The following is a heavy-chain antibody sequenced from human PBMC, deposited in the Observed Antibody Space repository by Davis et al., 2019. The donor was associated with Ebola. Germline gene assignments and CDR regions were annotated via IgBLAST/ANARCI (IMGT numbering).Heavy chain of an antibody. CDR3: ARVVQRLRGYTYSYGTDV. V-gene: IGHV1-18*04. J-gene: IGHJ6*02. D-gene: IGHD5-18*01. Sequence: ASVKVSCKASGDTFSNYAISWVRQAPGQGLEWMGWISAYNGNTNYAQKVQGRVTMTTDTSTSTAYMELRSLRSDDPAVYYCARVVQRLRGYTYSYGTDVRGQGTTVTVSS. CDR2: ISAYNGNT. CDR1: GDTFSNYA.